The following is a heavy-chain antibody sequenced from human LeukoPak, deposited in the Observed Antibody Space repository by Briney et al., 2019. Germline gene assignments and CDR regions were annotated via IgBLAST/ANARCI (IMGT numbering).Heavy chain of an antibody. D-gene: IGHD2-2*03. CDR1: GGSISSGDYY. CDR3: ARGLARFHGSASDY. CDR2: ISYRGSA. Sequence: SETLSLTCTVSGGSISSGDYYWSWIRQPPGKGLEWIGYISYRGSAYYNPSLKSRVTISVDTSKNQFSLKLSSVTAADTAVYYCARGLARFHGSASDYWGQGALVTVSS. J-gene: IGHJ4*02. V-gene: IGHV4-30-4*01.